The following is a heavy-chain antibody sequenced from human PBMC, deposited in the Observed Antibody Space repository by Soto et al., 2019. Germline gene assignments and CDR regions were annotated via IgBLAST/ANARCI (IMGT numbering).Heavy chain of an antibody. Sequence: GASVKVSCKASGGTFSSYAISWVRQAPGQGLEWMGGIIPIFGTTNYAQKFQGRVTITADESTSTAYMELSSLRSEDTAVYYCARDEGADSSGYYNSRPQLWGQGTLVTVSS. J-gene: IGHJ4*02. D-gene: IGHD3-22*01. CDR2: IIPIFGTT. V-gene: IGHV1-69*13. CDR1: GGTFSSYA. CDR3: ARDEGADSSGYYNSRPQL.